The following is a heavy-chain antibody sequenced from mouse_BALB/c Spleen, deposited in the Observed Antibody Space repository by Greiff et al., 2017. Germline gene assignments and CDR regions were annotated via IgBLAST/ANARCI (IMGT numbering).Heavy chain of an antibody. CDR3: ASDKSTRPFDV. V-gene: IGHV7-3*02. J-gene: IGHJ1*01. D-gene: IGHD1-2*01. CDR1: GFTFTDYY. CDR2: IRNKANGYTT. Sequence: DVHLVESGGGLVQPGGSLRLSCATSGFTFTDYYMSWVRQPPGKALEWLGFIRNKANGYTTEYSASVKGRFTISRDNSQSILYLQMNTLRAEDSATYYCASDKSTRPFDVWGAGTTVTVSS.